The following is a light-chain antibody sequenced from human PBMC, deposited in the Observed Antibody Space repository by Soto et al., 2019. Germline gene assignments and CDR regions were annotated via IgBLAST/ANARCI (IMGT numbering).Light chain of an antibody. V-gene: IGKV1-33*01. CDR3: QQYENLPT. CDR1: RNIHNS. CDR2: DAS. Sequence: DIQMTQSPSSLSASVGDRVTITCQARRNIHNSLNWYQQKPGRAPKLLIYDASNLEAGVPSRFRGSGSGTDFTFTISRLQPEDIATYYCQQYENLPTIGQGTRLESK. J-gene: IGKJ5*01.